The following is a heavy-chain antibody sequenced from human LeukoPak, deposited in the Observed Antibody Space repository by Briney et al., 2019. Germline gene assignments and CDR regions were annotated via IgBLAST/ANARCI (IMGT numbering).Heavy chain of an antibody. V-gene: IGHV1-2*02. CDR2: INPKSGGT. J-gene: IGHJ2*01. Sequence: ASVNVSCKTSGYTFTGHYIHWVRQAPGQGLEWMGWINPKSGGTDFAQNFQGRVTMTRDTSISTAYLDLSRPTSDDTAVYYCARDHMVSATSFSTPFFFFDLWGHGTLVTVSS. CDR3: ARDHMVSATSFSTPFFFFDL. D-gene: IGHD1-26*01. CDR1: GYTFTGHY.